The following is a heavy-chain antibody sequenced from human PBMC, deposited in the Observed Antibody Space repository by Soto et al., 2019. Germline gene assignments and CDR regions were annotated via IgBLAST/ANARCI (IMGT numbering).Heavy chain of an antibody. J-gene: IGHJ3*02. CDR3: ARDGTTIFGVVIHDAFDI. CDR2: IYYSGST. V-gene: IGHV4-59*01. D-gene: IGHD3-3*01. CDR1: GGSISSCY. Sequence: SETLSLTCTVSGGSISSCYWSWIRQPPGKGLEWIGYIYYSGSTNYNPSLKSRVTISVDTSKNQFSLKLSSVTAADTAVYYCARDGTTIFGVVIHDAFDIWGQGTMVT.